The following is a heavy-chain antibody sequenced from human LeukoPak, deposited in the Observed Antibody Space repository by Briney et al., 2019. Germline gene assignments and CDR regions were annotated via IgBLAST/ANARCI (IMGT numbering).Heavy chain of an antibody. CDR3: ATHCSGAACFDY. V-gene: IGHV1-2*02. D-gene: IGHD2-15*01. J-gene: IGHJ4*02. CDR2: ISPNNGDT. CDR1: GYTFIDYS. Sequence: ASVKVSCKASGYTFIDYSIHWVRHAPGQGLEWMGEISPNNGDTNFAPEFQGRVTMTRDTSITTAFMELSSLRYADTAIYYCATHCSGAACFDYWGQGTLVTVSS.